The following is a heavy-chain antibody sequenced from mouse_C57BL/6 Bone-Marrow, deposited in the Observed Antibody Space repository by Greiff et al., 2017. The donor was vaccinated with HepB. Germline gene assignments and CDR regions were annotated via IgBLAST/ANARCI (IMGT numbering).Heavy chain of an antibody. J-gene: IGHJ4*01. Sequence: EVKLVESGTVLARPGASVKMSCKTSGYTFTSYWMHWVKQRPGQGLEWIGAIYPGNSDTSYNQKFKGKAKLTAVTSASTAYMELSSLTNEDSAVYYCTRWGYYYGSSSFAMDYWGQGTSVTVSS. CDR1: GYTFTSYW. CDR2: IYPGNSDT. D-gene: IGHD1-1*01. V-gene: IGHV1-5*01. CDR3: TRWGYYYGSSSFAMDY.